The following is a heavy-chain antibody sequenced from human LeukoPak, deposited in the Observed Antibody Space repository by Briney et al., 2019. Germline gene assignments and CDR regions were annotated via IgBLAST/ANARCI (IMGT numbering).Heavy chain of an antibody. J-gene: IGHJ6*02. Sequence: PGGSLRLSCAASGFTFSSYGMHWVRQAPGKGLEWVAVIWYDGSNKYYADSVKGRFTISRDNAKNSLFLQMNSLRDEDTAVYYCAIRGYYDTSYSYYYHALDVWGQGTTVTVSS. CDR2: IWYDGSNK. CDR1: GFTFSSYG. D-gene: IGHD3-22*01. V-gene: IGHV3-33*01. CDR3: AIRGYYDTSYSYYYHALDV.